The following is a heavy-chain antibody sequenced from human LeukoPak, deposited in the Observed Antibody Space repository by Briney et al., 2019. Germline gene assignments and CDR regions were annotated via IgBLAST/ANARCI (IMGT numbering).Heavy chain of an antibody. CDR1: GCTFSSYA. CDR3: VCPYSGYDYNFDH. CDR2: ISSNGGST. Sequence: GGSLRLSCAASGCTFSSYAMHWVRQAPGKGLEYVSSISSNGGSTYYADSVKGRFTISRDNSKNTLFLQMSSLRTEDASVYYCVCPYSGYDYNFDHWGQGTLVTVSS. J-gene: IGHJ4*02. D-gene: IGHD5-12*01. V-gene: IGHV3-64D*06.